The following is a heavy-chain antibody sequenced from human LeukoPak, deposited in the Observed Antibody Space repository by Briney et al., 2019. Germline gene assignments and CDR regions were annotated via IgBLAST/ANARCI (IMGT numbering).Heavy chain of an antibody. J-gene: IGHJ4*02. D-gene: IGHD1-26*01. Sequence: GASVKVSCKVSGYTLTELSMHWVRQAPGKGLEWMGGFDPEDGETIYAQKFQGRVTMTEDTSTDTAYMELSSLRFEDTAVYYCATDLPSGSLLRPLFDYWGQGTLVTVSS. CDR1: GYTLTELS. CDR2: FDPEDGET. V-gene: IGHV1-24*01. CDR3: ATDLPSGSLLRPLFDY.